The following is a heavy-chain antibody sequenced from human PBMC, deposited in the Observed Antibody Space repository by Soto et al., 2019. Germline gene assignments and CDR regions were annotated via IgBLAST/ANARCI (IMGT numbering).Heavy chain of an antibody. Sequence: GGSLRLSCAASGLTFSDRYMDWVRQAPGKGLEWVGRIRKKTNSYTTEYAASVKGRFIISRDDSTNSLYLQMSSLKTEDTAVYYCTTVTTVDYYFDYWGQETLVTVSS. CDR1: GLTFSDRY. CDR3: TTVTTVDYYFDY. V-gene: IGHV3-72*01. D-gene: IGHD4-17*01. CDR2: IRKKTNSYTT. J-gene: IGHJ4*02.